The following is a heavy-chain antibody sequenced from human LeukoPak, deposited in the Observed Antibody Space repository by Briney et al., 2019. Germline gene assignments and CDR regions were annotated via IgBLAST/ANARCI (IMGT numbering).Heavy chain of an antibody. CDR3: ARVIFGVGFDYYYYMDV. D-gene: IGHD3-3*01. V-gene: IGHV4-61*08. CDR1: GGSISGGGYS. CDR2: IYYSGST. J-gene: IGHJ6*03. Sequence: SETLSLTCAVSGGSISGGGYSWSWIRQPPGKGLEWIGYIYYSGSTNYNPSLKSRVTISVDTSKNQFSLKLSSVTAADTAVYYCARVIFGVGFDYYYYMDVWGKGTTVTVSS.